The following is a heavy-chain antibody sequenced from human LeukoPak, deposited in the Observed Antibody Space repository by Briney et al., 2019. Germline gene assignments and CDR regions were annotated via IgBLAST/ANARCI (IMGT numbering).Heavy chain of an antibody. CDR1: EFTFISYA. Sequence: PGRSLRLSCAASEFTFISYAMYWVRQAPDQGLEWVALISYDGTNKYYADSVKGRFTISRDNSKNTLYLQMNSLRGEDTAVYYCARDYGSGSYPRIYFEYWGQGTLVTVSS. D-gene: IGHD3-10*01. CDR3: ARDYGSGSYPRIYFEY. V-gene: IGHV3-30*04. J-gene: IGHJ4*02. CDR2: ISYDGTNK.